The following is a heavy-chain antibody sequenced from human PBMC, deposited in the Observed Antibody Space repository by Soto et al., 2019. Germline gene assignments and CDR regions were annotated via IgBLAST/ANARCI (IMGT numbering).Heavy chain of an antibody. J-gene: IGHJ6*02. V-gene: IGHV3-30*18. Sequence: QVQLVETGGGVVQPGRSLRLSCAASGFTFSTYGMHWVRQAPGKGLEWVAVISYDGSNKYYADSVKGRFTISRDNSKNTLYLQMNSLRPEDTAVYYCAKDLLRPGRPYGMDVWGQGTTVTVSS. CDR1: GFTFSTYG. CDR2: ISYDGSNK. CDR3: AKDLLRPGRPYGMDV. D-gene: IGHD6-25*01.